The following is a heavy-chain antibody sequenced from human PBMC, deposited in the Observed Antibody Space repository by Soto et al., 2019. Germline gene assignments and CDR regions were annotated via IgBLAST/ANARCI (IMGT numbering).Heavy chain of an antibody. J-gene: IGHJ6*02. CDR2: IYYSGST. CDR1: GGSISSGDYY. Sequence: QVQLQESGPGLVKPSQTLSLTCTVSGGSISSGDYYWSWIRQPPGKGLEWIGYIYYSGSTYYNPSLKSRVTMSVDTAKNQFSLKLSSVTAADTAVYYCARDPADYSNQRPSYYYGMDVWGQGTTVTVSS. D-gene: IGHD4-4*01. CDR3: ARDPADYSNQRPSYYYGMDV. V-gene: IGHV4-30-4*01.